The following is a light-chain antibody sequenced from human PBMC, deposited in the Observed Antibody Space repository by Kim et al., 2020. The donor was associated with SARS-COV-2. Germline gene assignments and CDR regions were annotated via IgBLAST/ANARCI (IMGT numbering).Light chain of an antibody. Sequence: QRVTVSCTARSSNIGTGYDVHWYQHRPGAAPKLLIYANTNRPSGVPDRFSASKCGTAASLAITGLQAEDEADYYCQSYDSSLSGSVFGGGTQLTVL. V-gene: IGLV1-40*01. CDR2: ANT. CDR3: QSYDSSLSGSV. J-gene: IGLJ2*01. CDR1: SSNIGTGYD.